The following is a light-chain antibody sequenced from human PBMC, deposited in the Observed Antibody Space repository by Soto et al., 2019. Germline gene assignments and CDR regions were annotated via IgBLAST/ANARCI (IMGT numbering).Light chain of an antibody. V-gene: IGKV3-15*01. CDR3: QQYNSWPPLT. Sequence: EIVMPQSPATLSVSPGERATLSCRASQSVSSNLAWYQQKPGQAPRLHIYGASTRATGIPARFSGSGSGTEFTLTISSLQSEDLAVYYCQQYNSWPPLTFGGGTKVEIK. CDR2: GAS. J-gene: IGKJ4*01. CDR1: QSVSSN.